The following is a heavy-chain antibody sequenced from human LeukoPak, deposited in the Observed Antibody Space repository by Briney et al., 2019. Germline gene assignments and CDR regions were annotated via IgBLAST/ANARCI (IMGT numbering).Heavy chain of an antibody. CDR1: GGSISSHY. J-gene: IGHJ3*01. D-gene: IGHD5-24*01. Sequence: SETLSLTCTVSGGSISSHYWSWIRQPPGKRLEWIGYMFYTGRTNYSPSLNSRVTISVDTSKKQFSLKLSSVTAADTAVYFCARHRLEMASTHDAFDLWGQGTMVTVSS. CDR3: ARHRLEMASTHDAFDL. V-gene: IGHV4-59*08. CDR2: MFYTGRT.